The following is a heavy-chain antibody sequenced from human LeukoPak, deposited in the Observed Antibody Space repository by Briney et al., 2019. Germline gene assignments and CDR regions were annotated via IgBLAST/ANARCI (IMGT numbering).Heavy chain of an antibody. Sequence: SETLSLTCAAYGGSFSGYCWSWIRQPPGKGLEWIGEINHSGSTNYNPSLKSRVTISLDTSKNQFSLRLSSVTAADTAVYYCARISRMVARGMDVWGQGTTVTVSS. J-gene: IGHJ6*02. D-gene: IGHD2-15*01. CDR3: ARISRMVARGMDV. CDR2: INHSGST. CDR1: GGSFSGYC. V-gene: IGHV4-34*01.